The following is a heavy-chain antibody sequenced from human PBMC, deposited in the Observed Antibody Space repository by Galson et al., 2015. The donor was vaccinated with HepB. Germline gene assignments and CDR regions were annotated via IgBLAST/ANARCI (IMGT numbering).Heavy chain of an antibody. CDR1: GFTFSSYG. D-gene: IGHD3-22*01. V-gene: IGHV3-30*02. Sequence: SLRLSCAASGFTFSSYGMDWVRQAPGKGLEWVAFIRYDGKNKHYADSVKGRFTISRDNSKNTLYLQMNSLRPEDTAVYYCAKDSTDDTSGYYYVTMDYWGQGTLVSVSS. CDR3: AKDSTDDTSGYYYVTMDY. J-gene: IGHJ4*02. CDR2: IRYDGKNK.